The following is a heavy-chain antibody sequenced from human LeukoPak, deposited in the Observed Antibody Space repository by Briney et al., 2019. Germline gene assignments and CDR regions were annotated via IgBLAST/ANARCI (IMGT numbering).Heavy chain of an antibody. J-gene: IGHJ5*02. CDR1: GGSIGSYY. Sequence: SETLSLTCTVSGGSIGSYYWSWIRQPPGKGLEWIGYIYYSGSTNYNPSLKSRVTISVDTSKNQFSLKLSSVTAADTAVYYCARDEKQGFDPWGQGTLVTVSS. CDR2: IYYSGST. CDR3: ARDEKQGFDP. V-gene: IGHV4-59*01.